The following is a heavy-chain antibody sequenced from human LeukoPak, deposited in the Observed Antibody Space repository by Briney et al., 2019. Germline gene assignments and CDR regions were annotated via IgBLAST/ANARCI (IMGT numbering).Heavy chain of an antibody. J-gene: IGHJ5*02. CDR3: ARASGGNRYNWFDP. Sequence: SETLSLTCTVSGGSISSYYWSWIRQPPGKGLEWIGYIYYSGSTNYNPSLKSRVTISVDTSKNQFSLKLSSVTAADTAVYYCARASGGNRYNWFDPWGQGTLVTVSS. CDR2: IYYSGST. CDR1: GGSISSYY. D-gene: IGHD2-15*01. V-gene: IGHV4-59*08.